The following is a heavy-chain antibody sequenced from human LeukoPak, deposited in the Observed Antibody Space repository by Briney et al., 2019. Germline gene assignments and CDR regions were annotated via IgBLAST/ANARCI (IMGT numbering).Heavy chain of an antibody. CDR1: GYTFTSYA. D-gene: IGHD1-26*01. Sequence: SVKVSCKDSGYTFTSYAMSWVRQAPGQGLEWMGGIIPIFGTANYAQKFQGRVTITADESTSTAYMELSSLRSEDTAVYYCARESGMVGATTVDYWGQGTLVTVSS. V-gene: IGHV1-69*13. CDR3: ARESGMVGATTVDY. CDR2: IIPIFGTA. J-gene: IGHJ4*02.